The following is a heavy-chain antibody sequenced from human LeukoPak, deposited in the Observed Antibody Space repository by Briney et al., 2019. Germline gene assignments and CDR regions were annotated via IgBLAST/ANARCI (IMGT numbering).Heavy chain of an antibody. Sequence: GESLKISCKGSGYSFSTYWIGWVLQMPGKGLEWMGIIYPADSDTKYSPSFQGHVNFSADKSISTAYLQWSSLKASDTAMYYCARIGGQFADYWGQGTLVTVSS. CDR3: ARIGGQFADY. D-gene: IGHD2-15*01. J-gene: IGHJ4*02. V-gene: IGHV5-51*01. CDR2: IYPADSDT. CDR1: GYSFSTYW.